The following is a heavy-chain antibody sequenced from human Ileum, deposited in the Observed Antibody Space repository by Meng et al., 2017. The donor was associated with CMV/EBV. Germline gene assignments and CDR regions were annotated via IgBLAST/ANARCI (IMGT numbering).Heavy chain of an antibody. Sequence: GGPLRLSCAAPGFTFSNLEMNWVRQTPGKGLEWVAYINTLENSIFYADSVKGRFTISRDNAKNSLYLQMNSLRSEDTAIDNCARSPGSSPAGGDGMDVWGQGTTVTVSS. J-gene: IGHJ6*02. CDR1: GFTFSNLE. D-gene: IGHD6-13*01. CDR3: ARSPGSSPAGGDGMDV. CDR2: INTLENSI. V-gene: IGHV3-48*03.